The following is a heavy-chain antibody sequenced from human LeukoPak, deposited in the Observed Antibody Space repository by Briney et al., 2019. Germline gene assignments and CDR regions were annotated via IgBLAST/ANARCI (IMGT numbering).Heavy chain of an antibody. Sequence: AGGSLRLSCAASGFTFSSYSMNWVRQAPGKGLEWVSYISSSSSTIYYADSVKGRFTISRDNAKNSLYLQMNSLRAEDTAVYYCAREDPSRAFDIWGQGTMVTVSS. CDR1: GFTFSSYS. CDR2: ISSSSSTI. V-gene: IGHV3-48*01. CDR3: AREDPSRAFDI. J-gene: IGHJ3*02.